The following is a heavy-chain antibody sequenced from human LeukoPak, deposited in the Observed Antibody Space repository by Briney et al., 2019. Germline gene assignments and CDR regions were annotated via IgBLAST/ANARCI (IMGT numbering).Heavy chain of an antibody. CDR2: IWYDGSNE. J-gene: IGHJ4*02. V-gene: IGHV3-33*01. CDR1: GFTFSSYG. CDR3: ARDRIARWYPNHSLGY. Sequence: GGSLRLSCAASGFTFSSYGMHWVRQAPGKGLEWVAVIWYDGSNEYYADSVKGRFTISRDNSKNTLYLQMNSLRAEDTAVYYCARDRIARWYPNHSLGYWGQGTLVTVSS. D-gene: IGHD6-13*01.